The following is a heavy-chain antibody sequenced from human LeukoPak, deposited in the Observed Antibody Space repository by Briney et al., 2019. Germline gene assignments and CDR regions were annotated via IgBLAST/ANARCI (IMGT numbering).Heavy chain of an antibody. Sequence: GGSLRLSCTVSGFTFGDYAMSWFRQAPGKGLEWVAFIRSKAYGGTTEYAASVKGRFTISRDDSKSIAYLQMNGLKTEDTAVYSCTRGFDFYGSGTYSDYWGQGTLVTVSS. D-gene: IGHD3-10*01. CDR2: IRSKAYGGTT. J-gene: IGHJ4*02. V-gene: IGHV3-49*03. CDR3: TRGFDFYGSGTYSDY. CDR1: GFTFGDYA.